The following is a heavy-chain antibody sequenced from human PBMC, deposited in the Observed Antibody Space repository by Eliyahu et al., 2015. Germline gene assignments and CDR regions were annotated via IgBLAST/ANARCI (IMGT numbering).Heavy chain of an antibody. J-gene: IGHJ4*02. CDR2: INSKGGGX. Sequence: WXCGAQGQGLXSTGWINSKGGGXNFTQKXQARVTMTRDTSISTAYMELSRLRSDDTAVYYCARDPNYYGSGSYYPFFDYWGQGTLVTVSS. D-gene: IGHD3-10*01. V-gene: IGHV1-2*02. CDR3: ARDPNYYGSGSYYPFFDY.